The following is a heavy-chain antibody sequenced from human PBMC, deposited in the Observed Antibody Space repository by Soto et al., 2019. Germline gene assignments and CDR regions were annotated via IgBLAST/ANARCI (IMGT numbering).Heavy chain of an antibody. D-gene: IGHD3-10*01. CDR1: GFTLSGRS. CDR2: IDNAGTDS. J-gene: IGHJ6*04. CDR3: ARGWFGPDV. V-gene: IGHV3-74*01. Sequence: EVQLVESGGGLVQPGGSLRLSCAASGFTLSGRSMHWVRQAPGKGLVLVSGIDNAGTDSTYADSVKGRFTSSRDNAKNMLYLQMNSLRVEDTAVYYCARGWFGPDVWGKGTTVTVSS.